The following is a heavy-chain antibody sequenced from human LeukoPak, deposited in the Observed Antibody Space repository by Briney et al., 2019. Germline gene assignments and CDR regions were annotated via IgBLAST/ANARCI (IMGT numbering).Heavy chain of an antibody. V-gene: IGHV3-73*01. CDR2: IRSKANSYAT. CDR3: RVIAAAGTHDGAFDI. CDR1: GFTFSGSA. J-gene: IGHJ3*02. Sequence: GGSLRLSCAASGFTFSGSATHWVRQAPGKGLEWVGRIRSKANSYATAYAASVKGRFTISRDDSKNTAYLQMNSLKTEDTAVYYCRVIAAAGTHDGAFDIWGQGTMVTVSS. D-gene: IGHD6-13*01.